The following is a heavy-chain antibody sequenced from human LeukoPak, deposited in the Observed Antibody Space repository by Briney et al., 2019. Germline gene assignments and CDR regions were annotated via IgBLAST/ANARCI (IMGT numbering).Heavy chain of an antibody. J-gene: IGHJ4*02. V-gene: IGHV3-30*03. CDR2: ISYDGSDE. CDR1: GFTFSSYT. CDR3: ARGTPPPQYCSGATCYFAGLDY. Sequence: GGSLRLSCATSGFTFSSYTMHWVRQAPAKGLEWVAIISYDGSDEYYADSVKGRFTISRDDSKNTLYLQMRSLRSEDTAVYYCARGTPPPQYCSGATCYFAGLDYWGEGTLVHVSS. D-gene: IGHD2-15*01.